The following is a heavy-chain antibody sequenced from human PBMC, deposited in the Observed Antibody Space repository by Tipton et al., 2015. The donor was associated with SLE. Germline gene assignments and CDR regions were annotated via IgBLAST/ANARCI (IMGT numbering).Heavy chain of an antibody. CDR2: IYYSGST. V-gene: IGHV4-59*08. J-gene: IGHJ4*02. D-gene: IGHD3/OR15-3a*01. Sequence: TLSLTCTVSGGSISSFHWSWIRQPPGKGLEWIGYIYYSGSTTYNPSLKSRVTISVDTSKNQFSLKLSSVTAADTAFYYCARHAGLDSYFDSWGQGPLLPVSS. CDR1: GGSISSFH. CDR3: ARHAGLDSYFDS.